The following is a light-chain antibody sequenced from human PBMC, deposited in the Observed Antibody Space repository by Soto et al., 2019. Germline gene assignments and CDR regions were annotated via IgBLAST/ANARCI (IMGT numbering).Light chain of an antibody. CDR2: GAS. CDR3: QQYGSSGT. CDR1: QSINSYY. V-gene: IGKV3-20*01. Sequence: EIVLTQSPGTLSLSPGERATLSCSASQSINSYYLAWYQQKPGQAPRLLIYGASSRATGIPDRFSDSGSGTDFTLTISRLEPEDFAVYYCQQYGSSGTFGQGTKVDIK. J-gene: IGKJ1*01.